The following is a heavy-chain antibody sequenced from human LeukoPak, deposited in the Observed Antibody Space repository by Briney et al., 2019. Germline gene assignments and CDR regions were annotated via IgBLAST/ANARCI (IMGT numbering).Heavy chain of an antibody. Sequence: PGGSLRLSCAASGFTFSSYSMNWVRQAPGKGLEWVSSISSSSSSYIYYADSVKGRFTISRDNAKNSLYLQMNSLRAEDTAVYYCARDIIPSGSYEGPNFDYWGQGTLVTVSS. CDR1: GFTFSSYS. CDR2: ISSSSSSYI. D-gene: IGHD1-26*01. CDR3: ARDIIPSGSYEGPNFDY. J-gene: IGHJ4*02. V-gene: IGHV3-21*01.